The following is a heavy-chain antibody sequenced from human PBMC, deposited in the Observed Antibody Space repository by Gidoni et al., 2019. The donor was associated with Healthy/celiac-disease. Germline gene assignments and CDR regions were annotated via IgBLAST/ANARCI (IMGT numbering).Heavy chain of an antibody. CDR2: IRGSGGST. CDR3: AKIRGYSS. D-gene: IGHD5-18*01. J-gene: IGHJ5*02. V-gene: IGHV3-23*01. CDR1: GFTFSSYA. Sequence: EVQPLESGGGLVQPGGSLSLSCAASGFTFSSYAMSWVRQAPGKGLEWVSAIRGSGGSTYYADSVKSRFTISRDNSKNTLYLQMNSLRAEDTAVYYCAKIRGYSSWGQGTLVTVSS.